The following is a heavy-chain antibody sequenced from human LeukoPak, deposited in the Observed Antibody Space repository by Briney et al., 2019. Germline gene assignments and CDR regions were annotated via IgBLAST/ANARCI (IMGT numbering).Heavy chain of an antibody. J-gene: IGHJ4*02. D-gene: IGHD5-18*01. V-gene: IGHV3-48*04. CDR2: ISSSGNTI. CDR1: GFTFSSYS. Sequence: GGSLRLSCAASGFTFSSYSMNWVRQAPGKGLEWVSYISSSGNTIDYADSVKGRFTISRDNAKNSLYLQMVSLRAEDTAAYYCARLRGYSYGYGDYWGQGTLVTVSS. CDR3: ARLRGYSYGYGDY.